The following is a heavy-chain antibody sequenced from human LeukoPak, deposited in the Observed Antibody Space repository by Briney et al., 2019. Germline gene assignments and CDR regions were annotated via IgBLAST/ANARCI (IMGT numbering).Heavy chain of an antibody. J-gene: IGHJ3*02. V-gene: IGHV3-30*02. D-gene: IGHD3-22*01. CDR3: AKDRGYHYDSSGYYRMDAFDI. CDR1: GLTFSNYG. Sequence: GGSLRLSCAASGLTFSNYGMHWVRQAPGKGLEWVAFIRYDEINKYYADSVKGRFTISRDSSKNTLYLQMNSLRAEDTAVYYCAKDRGYHYDSSGYYRMDAFDIWGQGTMVTVSS. CDR2: IRYDEINK.